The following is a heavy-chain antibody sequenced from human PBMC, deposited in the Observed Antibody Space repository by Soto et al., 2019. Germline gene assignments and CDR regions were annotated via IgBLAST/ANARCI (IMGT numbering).Heavy chain of an antibody. D-gene: IGHD3-3*01. V-gene: IGHV4-39*02. CDR3: VQQHYDRSGSPVGYFVA. CDR1: GDSIMGRRFW. J-gene: IGHJ4*02. Sequence: SETLSLTCGVSGDSIMGRRFWWGWVRQSPGKGLEWVGSVSYSGDTFYNPSLKNRVTISLDTSNNRFSLRLNLVTAAVTAVYYCVQQHYDRSGSPVGYFVAWDQGNLVTFSS. CDR2: VSYSGDT.